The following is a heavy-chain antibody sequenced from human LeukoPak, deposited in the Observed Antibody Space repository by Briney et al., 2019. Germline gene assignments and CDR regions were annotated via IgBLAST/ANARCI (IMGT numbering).Heavy chain of an antibody. CDR2: ISAYNGNT. Sequence: GASVKVSCKASGYTFTSYGISWVRQAPGQGLEWMGWISAYNGNTNYAQKLQGRVTMTTDTSTSTAYMELRSLRSDDTAVYYCARDLDCSGGSCPRLLDYWGQGTLVTVSS. D-gene: IGHD2-15*01. CDR1: GYTFTSYG. J-gene: IGHJ4*02. CDR3: ARDLDCSGGSCPRLLDY. V-gene: IGHV1-18*01.